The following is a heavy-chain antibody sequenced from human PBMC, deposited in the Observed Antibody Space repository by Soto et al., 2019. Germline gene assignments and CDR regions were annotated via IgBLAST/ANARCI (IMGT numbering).Heavy chain of an antibody. J-gene: IGHJ4*02. D-gene: IGHD3-3*01. CDR2: VNPDTGGT. Sequence: GASVKVSCKASGYAFIAYNIHWIRQAPGQGLEWMGYVNPDTGGTHFAQEFQGRATMTRDPSISAVYMELRGLTSDDTAIYYCARGIMVYGLIIIHFDLWGPGSQVTVSS. CDR1: GYAFIAYN. V-gene: IGHV1-2*02. CDR3: ARGIMVYGLIIIHFDL.